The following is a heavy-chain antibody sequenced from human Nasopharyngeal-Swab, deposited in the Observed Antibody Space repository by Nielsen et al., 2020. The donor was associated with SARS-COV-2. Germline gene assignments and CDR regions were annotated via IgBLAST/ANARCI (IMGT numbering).Heavy chain of an antibody. CDR2: INRDGSST. D-gene: IGHD3-22*01. CDR3: ARVKYDSSGYYYSGSDY. J-gene: IGHJ4*02. Sequence: GGSLRLSCAASGFTFSSYWMHWVRQAPGKGLVWVSRINRDGSSTSYADSVKGRFTSFRDNAKNTLYLQMNSLRAEDTAVYYCARVKYDSSGYYYSGSDYWGQGTLVTVSS. V-gene: IGHV3-74*01. CDR1: GFTFSSYW.